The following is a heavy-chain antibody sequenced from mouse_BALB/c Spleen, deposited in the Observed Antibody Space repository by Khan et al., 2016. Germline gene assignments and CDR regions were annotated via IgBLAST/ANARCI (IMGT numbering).Heavy chain of an antibody. CDR2: ISYSGST. V-gene: IGHV3-2*02. Sequence: EVQLQESGPGLVKPSQFLSLTCTVTGYPITSDYAWNWIRQFPGNKLEGMGHISYSGSTSYNPSLKSRISITRDTSKNQFILQLNSVATEDTATYYCARYDYDRGYFDYWGQGTTLTVSS. CDR1: GYPITSDYA. J-gene: IGHJ2*01. D-gene: IGHD2-4*01. CDR3: ARYDYDRGYFDY.